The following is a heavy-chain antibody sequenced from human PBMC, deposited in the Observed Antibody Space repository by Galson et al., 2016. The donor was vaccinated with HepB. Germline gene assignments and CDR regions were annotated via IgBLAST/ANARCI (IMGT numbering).Heavy chain of an antibody. CDR2: ISSSGSTI. CDR1: GFTFTDHY. Sequence: SLRLSCAASGFTFTDHYMSWIRQTPVKGLEWVSYISSSGSTIYYADSVKGRFTISRDNAKNSLFLQMNSLRAEDTAVYYCATFLAGGGGRGSWGQGTLVTVSS. CDR3: ATFLAGGGGRGS. J-gene: IGHJ5*02. V-gene: IGHV3-11*01. D-gene: IGHD6-19*01.